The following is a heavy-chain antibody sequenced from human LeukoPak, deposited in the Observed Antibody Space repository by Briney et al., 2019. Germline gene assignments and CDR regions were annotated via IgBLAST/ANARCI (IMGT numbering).Heavy chain of an antibody. CDR3: AALGYCTSTTCFGNDY. CDR2: ISRAGDRT. J-gene: IGHJ4*02. Sequence: GGSLRLSCAGSGFVFSTYDMGWVRQAPGKGLEWVSSISRAGDRTYYEDSVKGRFTISRDNAKNSLYLQMNSLRGEDTAVYYCAALGYCTSTTCFGNDYWGQGTLVTVSS. CDR1: GFVFSTYD. V-gene: IGHV3-23*01. D-gene: IGHD2-2*01.